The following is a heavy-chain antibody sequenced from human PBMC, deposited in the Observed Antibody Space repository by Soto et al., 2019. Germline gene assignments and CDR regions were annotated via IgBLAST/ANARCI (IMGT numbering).Heavy chain of an antibody. J-gene: IGHJ3*02. CDR3: AKETHSSGHAGCFGI. CDR2: ISHDGKNK. Sequence: QVQLVESGGGVVQPGTSLRLSCAASGFALSNAVIHWVRQTAGNGLEWVALISHDGKNKQYGDSVKGRFTISKDDSENLVFVEVDSLRIEDSAIYYCAKETHSSGHAGCFGIWGQGTLVTVSS. V-gene: IGHV3-30*18. CDR1: GFALSNAV. D-gene: IGHD3-22*01.